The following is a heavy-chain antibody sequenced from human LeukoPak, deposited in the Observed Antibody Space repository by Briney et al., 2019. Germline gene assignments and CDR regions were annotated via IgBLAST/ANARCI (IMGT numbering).Heavy chain of an antibody. Sequence: ASVKVSCTSSGYTFTSYGISWVRQAPGQGLEWMGWISAYNGNTNYAQKLQGRVTMTTDTSTSTAYMELRSLRSDDTAVYYCARDDEYNWNDAVRYYYYGMDVWGQGTTVTVSS. CDR1: GYTFTSYG. CDR2: ISAYNGNT. D-gene: IGHD1-20*01. CDR3: ARDDEYNWNDAVRYYYYGMDV. V-gene: IGHV1-18*01. J-gene: IGHJ6*02.